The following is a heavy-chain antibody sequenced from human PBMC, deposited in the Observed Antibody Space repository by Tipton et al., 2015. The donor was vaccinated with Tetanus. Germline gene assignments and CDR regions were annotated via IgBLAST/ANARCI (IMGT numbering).Heavy chain of an antibody. CDR1: GYSFTSYW. CDR2: IYPGDSDT. V-gene: IGHV5-51*01. Sequence: QLVQSGAEVKKPGESLKISCKGSGYSFTSYWIGWVRQMPGKGLEWMGIIYPGDSDTRYSPSFQGQVTISADKSISTAYLQWSSRKASDTAMYYCARSTMVRGSVDAFDIWGQGTMVTVSS. D-gene: IGHD3-10*01. CDR3: ARSTMVRGSVDAFDI. J-gene: IGHJ3*02.